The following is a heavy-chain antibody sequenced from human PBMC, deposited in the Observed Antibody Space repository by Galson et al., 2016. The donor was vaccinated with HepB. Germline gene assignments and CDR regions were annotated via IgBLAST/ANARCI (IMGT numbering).Heavy chain of an antibody. CDR3: ARTLKTYYYDSSGYYYAD. J-gene: IGHJ4*02. Sequence: PALVKPTQTLTLTCTVSGFSFSNARMGVSWIRQPPGKALEWLAHIFSNDEKFYSTSLKSRLTISKDTSKSQVVLTVTNMDPVDTATYYCARTLKTYYYDSSGYYYADWGQGTLVTVSS. D-gene: IGHD3-22*01. CDR1: GFSFSNARMG. V-gene: IGHV2-26*01. CDR2: IFSNDEK.